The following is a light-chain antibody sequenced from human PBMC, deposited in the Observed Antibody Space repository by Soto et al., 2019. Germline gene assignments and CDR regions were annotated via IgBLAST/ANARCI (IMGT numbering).Light chain of an antibody. Sequence: QSVLTQPPSVSLAPGQGVTISCTGSSSNIGAGFDVHWYQQLPGTAPKLLIYGNNNRPSGVTDRFSGSKFGTSASLAITGLQADDEADYYCQSYDTRLSGYVFGTGTKVTVL. J-gene: IGLJ1*01. V-gene: IGLV1-40*01. CDR3: QSYDTRLSGYV. CDR1: SSNIGAGFD. CDR2: GNN.